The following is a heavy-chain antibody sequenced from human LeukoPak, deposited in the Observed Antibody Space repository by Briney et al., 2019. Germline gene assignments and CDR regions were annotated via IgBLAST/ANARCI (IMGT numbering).Heavy chain of an antibody. V-gene: IGHV4-59*11. CDR1: DDSFSSHY. J-gene: IGHJ6*02. Sequence: SETLSLTCAVSDDSFSSHYWTWIRQPPGKGLEWIGYISYIGSTNYNPSLKSRVTISIDTSKNQFSLTLNSVTAADTAVYHCARQSDPYYHYGLDFWGQGTTVIVSS. CDR3: ARQSDPYYHYGLDF. CDR2: ISYIGST.